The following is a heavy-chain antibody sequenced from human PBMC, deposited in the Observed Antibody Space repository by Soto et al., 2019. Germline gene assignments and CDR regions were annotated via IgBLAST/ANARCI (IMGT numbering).Heavy chain of an antibody. Sequence: QVQLVQSGAEVKKPGASVKVSCKASGYTFTSYGISWVRQAPGQGPEGMGWISTNNGNTNYAQKIRGRVTMTTDTSTSTAYMELRSLRADDTAVYYCARHTSSWPFDYWGQGTLVTVSS. CDR2: ISTNNGNT. V-gene: IGHV1-18*01. D-gene: IGHD6-13*01. J-gene: IGHJ4*02. CDR1: GYTFTSYG. CDR3: ARHTSSWPFDY.